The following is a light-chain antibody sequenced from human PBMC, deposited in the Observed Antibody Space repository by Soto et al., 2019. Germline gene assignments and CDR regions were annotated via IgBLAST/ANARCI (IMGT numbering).Light chain of an antibody. CDR2: GTS. J-gene: IGKJ1*01. Sequence: EIVLTQSPGTLSVSPGERATLSCRASQTISSNNLAWYQQKPGQAPSLLIYGTSSRATGIPDRFSGSGSGTDFTLTISRLEPEDLAIYYCQQYGSWTFGQGTKVEI. V-gene: IGKV3-20*01. CDR3: QQYGSWT. CDR1: QTISSNN.